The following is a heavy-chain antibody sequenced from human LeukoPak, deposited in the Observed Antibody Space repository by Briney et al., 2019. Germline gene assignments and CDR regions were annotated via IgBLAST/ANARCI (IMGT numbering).Heavy chain of an antibody. J-gene: IGHJ4*02. D-gene: IGHD4-17*01. Sequence: GGSLRLSCAASGFTFSSYAMSWVRQAPGKGLEWVSAISGSGGSTYYADSVKGRFTISRDNSKNTLYLQMNSLRAEDTAVYYCSRDVTSFYGDFLLWGQGTLVTVSS. CDR3: SRDVTSFYGDFLL. CDR2: ISGSGGST. CDR1: GFTFSSYA. V-gene: IGHV3-23*01.